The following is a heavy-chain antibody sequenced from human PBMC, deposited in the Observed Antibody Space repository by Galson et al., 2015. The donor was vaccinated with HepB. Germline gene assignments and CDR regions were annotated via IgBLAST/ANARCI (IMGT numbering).Heavy chain of an antibody. D-gene: IGHD3-3*01. Sequence: LRLSCAGSGFTFSGSAMHWVRQASGKGLEWIGRIRSKVNSYATAYSASVKGRFTISRDDSKNTAYLQLNSLKTEDTAIYYCTRLYDFWSGHRGMDVWGQGATVTVSS. V-gene: IGHV3-73*01. CDR1: GFTFSGSA. CDR2: IRSKVNSYAT. CDR3: TRLYDFWSGHRGMDV. J-gene: IGHJ6*02.